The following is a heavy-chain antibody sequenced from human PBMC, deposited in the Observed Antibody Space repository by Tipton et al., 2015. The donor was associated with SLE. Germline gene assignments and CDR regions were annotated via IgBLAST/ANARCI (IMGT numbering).Heavy chain of an antibody. CDR1: GFTFSTSS. Sequence: SLRLSCAASGFTFSTSSMHWFRQAPGKGLEWVAAIWYDGSNKLYEDPVKGRFTISRDNSKNTVSLQMNSLRVEDTAVYFCARGRGGEFLDYWGQGTLVTVSS. D-gene: IGHD3-16*01. CDR2: IWYDGSNK. CDR3: ARGRGGEFLDY. V-gene: IGHV3-33*01. J-gene: IGHJ4*02.